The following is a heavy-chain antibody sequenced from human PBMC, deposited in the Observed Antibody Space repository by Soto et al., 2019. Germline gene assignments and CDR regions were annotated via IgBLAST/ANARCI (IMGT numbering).Heavy chain of an antibody. V-gene: IGHV3-23*01. CDR3: AKGSGYYDFWSGTFDYYGMDV. CDR2: ISGSGGST. CDR1: GFTFSSYA. J-gene: IGHJ6*02. Sequence: PGGSLRLSCAASGFTFSSYAMSWVRQAPGKGLEWVSAISGSGGSTYYADSVKGRFTISRDNSKNTLYLQMNSLRAEDTAVYYRAKGSGYYDFWSGTFDYYGMDVWGQGTTVTVSS. D-gene: IGHD3-3*01.